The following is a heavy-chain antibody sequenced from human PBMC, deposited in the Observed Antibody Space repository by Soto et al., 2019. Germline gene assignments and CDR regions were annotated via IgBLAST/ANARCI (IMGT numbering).Heavy chain of an antibody. Sequence: SETLSLTCTVSGGSISSGGYYWSWIRQHPGKGLEWIGYIYYSGSTYYNPSLKSRVTISVDTSKNQFSLKLSSVTAADTAVYYCARVEAGSWSSYYMDVWGKGTTVTVSS. D-gene: IGHD6-13*01. CDR2: IYYSGST. J-gene: IGHJ6*03. V-gene: IGHV4-31*03. CDR1: GGSISSGGYY. CDR3: ARVEAGSWSSYYMDV.